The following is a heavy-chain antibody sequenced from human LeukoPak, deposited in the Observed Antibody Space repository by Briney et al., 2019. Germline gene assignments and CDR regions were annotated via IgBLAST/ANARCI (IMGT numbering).Heavy chain of an antibody. V-gene: IGHV3-7*01. Sequence: PGGSLRLSCAASGFTFSNYWMTWVRQAPGKGLEWVANIELNGSEKYYVDSVKGRFTISRDNANNSLYLQMNSLRAEDTAVYYCAKDWGYSYGFFDYWGQGTLVTVSS. CDR2: IELNGSEK. D-gene: IGHD5-18*01. J-gene: IGHJ4*02. CDR3: AKDWGYSYGFFDY. CDR1: GFTFSNYW.